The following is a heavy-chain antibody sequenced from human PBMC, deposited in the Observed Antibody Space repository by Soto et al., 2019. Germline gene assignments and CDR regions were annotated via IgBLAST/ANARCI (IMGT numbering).Heavy chain of an antibody. V-gene: IGHV4-31*03. J-gene: IGHJ4*02. CDR3: ARGGASYYDILTGYPRPFDY. Sequence: SETLSLTCTVSGGSISSGGYYWSWIRQHPGKGLEWIGYIYYSGSTYYNPSLKSRVTISVDTSKNQFSLKLSSVTAADTAVYYCARGGASYYDILTGYPRPFDYWGQGTLVTVSS. CDR1: GGSISSGGYY. D-gene: IGHD3-9*01. CDR2: IYYSGST.